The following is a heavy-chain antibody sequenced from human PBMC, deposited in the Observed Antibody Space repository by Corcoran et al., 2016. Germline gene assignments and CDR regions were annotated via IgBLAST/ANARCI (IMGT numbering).Heavy chain of an antibody. CDR1: GYTFTSYD. D-gene: IGHD6-13*01. Sequence: QVQLVQSGAEVKKPGASVKVSCKASGYTFTSYDINWVRQATGHGLEWMGWMNPNSGNTGYAQKFQGRVTMTRNTSISTADMELSSLGSEDTAVYYCARTMDRSSSWYWFDPWGQGTLVTVSS. J-gene: IGHJ5*02. CDR3: ARTMDRSSSWYWFDP. V-gene: IGHV1-8*01. CDR2: MNPNSGNT.